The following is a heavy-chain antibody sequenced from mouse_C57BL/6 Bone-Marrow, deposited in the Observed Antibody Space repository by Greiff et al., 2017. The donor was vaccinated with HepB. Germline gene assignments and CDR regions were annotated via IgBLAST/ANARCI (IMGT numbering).Heavy chain of an antibody. Sequence: VQLQQSGAELVRPGASVKLSCTASGFNIKDYYMHWVKQRPEQGLEWIGRIDPEDGDPEYAPKFQGKATMTADTSSNTAYLQLSSLTSEDTAVYYCTTRVITTVVAIDIPHAMDYWGQGTSVTVSS. CDR1: GFNIKDYY. CDR3: TTRVITTVVAIDIPHAMDY. CDR2: IDPEDGDP. V-gene: IGHV14-1*01. J-gene: IGHJ4*01. D-gene: IGHD1-1*01.